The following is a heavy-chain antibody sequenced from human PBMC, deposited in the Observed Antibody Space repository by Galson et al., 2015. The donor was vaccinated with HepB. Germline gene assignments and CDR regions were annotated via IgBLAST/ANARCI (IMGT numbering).Heavy chain of an antibody. D-gene: IGHD2-15*01. CDR1: GFTFSSYD. CDR2: IGTAGDT. J-gene: IGHJ6*02. CDR3: ARGPGYCSGGSCYSRLRYGMDV. V-gene: IGHV3-13*04. Sequence: SLRLSCAASGFTFSSYDMHWVRQTTGKGLEWVSAIGTAGDTYYPGSVKGRFTISRENAKNSLYLQMNSLRAGDTAVYYCARGPGYCSGGSCYSRLRYGMDVWGQGTTVTVSS.